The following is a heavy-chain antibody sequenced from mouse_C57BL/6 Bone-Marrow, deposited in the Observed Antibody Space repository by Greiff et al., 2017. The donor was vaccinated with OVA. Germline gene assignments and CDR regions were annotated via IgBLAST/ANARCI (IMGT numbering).Heavy chain of an antibody. Sequence: VQLKESGGGLVKPGGSLKLSCAASGFTFSDYGMHWVRQAPEKGLEWVAYISSGSSTIYYADTVKGRLTISRDNAKNTLFLQMTSLRSEDTAMYYCARRWLLRAMDYWGQGTSVTVSS. D-gene: IGHD2-3*01. V-gene: IGHV5-17*01. J-gene: IGHJ4*01. CDR1: GFTFSDYG. CDR3: ARRWLLRAMDY. CDR2: ISSGSSTI.